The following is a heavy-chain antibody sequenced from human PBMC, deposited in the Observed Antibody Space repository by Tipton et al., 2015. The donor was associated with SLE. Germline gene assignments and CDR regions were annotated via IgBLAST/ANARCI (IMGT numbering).Heavy chain of an antibody. J-gene: IGHJ3*02. CDR1: GDSISTYY. D-gene: IGHD3-10*01. CDR3: AGSGGWFRELLGAFDI. Sequence: TLSLTCTVSGDSISTYYWSWIRQPPGKGLEWIGYIYTSGSTNYNPSLKSRVTISVDTSKNQFSLKLSSVTAADTAVYYCAGSGGWFRELLGAFDIWGQGTMVTVSS. CDR2: IYTSGST. V-gene: IGHV4-4*09.